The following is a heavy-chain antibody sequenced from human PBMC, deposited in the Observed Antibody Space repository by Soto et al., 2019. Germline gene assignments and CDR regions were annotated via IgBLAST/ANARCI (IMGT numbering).Heavy chain of an antibody. CDR2: IYYSGST. CDR3: ARVTYCGGDCYSGSDY. V-gene: IGHV4-61*01. Sequence: PSETLSLTCTVSGGSVSSGSYYWSWIRQPPGKGLEWIGYIYYSGSTNYNPSLKSRVTISVDTSKNQFSLKLSSVTAADTAVYYCARVTYCGGDCYSGSDYWGQGTLVTVSS. CDR1: GGSVSSGSYY. D-gene: IGHD2-21*02. J-gene: IGHJ4*02.